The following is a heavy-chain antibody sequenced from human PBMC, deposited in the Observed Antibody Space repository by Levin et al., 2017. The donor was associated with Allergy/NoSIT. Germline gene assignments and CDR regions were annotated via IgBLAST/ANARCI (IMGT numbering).Heavy chain of an antibody. CDR2: ISSGGAT. CDR3: ASQEGGDVLVLDY. Sequence: GGSLRLSCAASTFTFSSYAMNWVRQAPGKGLEWVSVISSGGATLYADSVKGRFTISRDNSKNTLNLQMSSLRAEDTAVYYCASQEGGDVLVLDYWGQGTQVTVSS. D-gene: IGHD2-21*02. CDR1: TFTFSSYA. J-gene: IGHJ4*02. V-gene: IGHV3-23*01.